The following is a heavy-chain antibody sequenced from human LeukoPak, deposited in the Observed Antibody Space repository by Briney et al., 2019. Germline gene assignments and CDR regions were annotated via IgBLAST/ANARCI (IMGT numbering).Heavy chain of an antibody. CDR1: GFTFSNYA. Sequence: PGGSLRLSCAASGFTFSNYAMSRVRQAPGKGLEWVSGISSKGDSTNYADSVKGRFTISRDNSRNTLYLQVNNLRVEDTAVYYCAKGARLFCSSISCYLGDYWGQGTLVTVSS. CDR2: ISSKGDST. D-gene: IGHD2-2*01. J-gene: IGHJ4*02. CDR3: AKGARLFCSSISCYLGDY. V-gene: IGHV3-23*01.